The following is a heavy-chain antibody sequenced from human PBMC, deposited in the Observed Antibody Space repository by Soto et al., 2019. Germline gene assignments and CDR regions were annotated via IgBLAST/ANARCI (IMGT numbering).Heavy chain of an antibody. CDR3: ATSFNWNPGY. V-gene: IGHV1-46*01. J-gene: IGHJ4*02. CDR2: INPSGGST. D-gene: IGHD1-20*01. Sequence: ASVQVSCKVSGYTLTELSTHWVRQAPGQGLEWMGIINPSGGSTSYAQKFQGRVTMTRDTSTSTVYMELSSLRSEDTAVYYCATSFNWNPGYWGQGTLVTVSS. CDR1: GYTLTELS.